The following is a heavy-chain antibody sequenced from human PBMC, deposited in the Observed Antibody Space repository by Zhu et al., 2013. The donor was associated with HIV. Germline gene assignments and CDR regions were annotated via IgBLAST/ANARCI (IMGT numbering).Heavy chain of an antibody. CDR2: ISTNNHNT. V-gene: IGHV1-18*01. CDR3: ARDGISYDFWSGPPGYFDY. D-gene: IGHD3-3*01. J-gene: IGHJ4*02. Sequence: QVQLVQSGAEVKKPGASVKVSCKASGYTFTSYAFSWVRQAPGQGLEWMGWISTNNHNTKYAQKFQGRVTMTTDTSTSTAYMELRSLRSDDTAVYYCARDGISYDFWSGPPGYFDYWGQGTLVTVSS. CDR1: GYTFTSYA.